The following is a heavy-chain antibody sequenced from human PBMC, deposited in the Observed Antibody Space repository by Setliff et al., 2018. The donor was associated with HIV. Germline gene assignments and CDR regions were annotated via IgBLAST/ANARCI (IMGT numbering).Heavy chain of an antibody. Sequence: PGGSLRLSCAASGLTFSSYAMSWVRQAPGKGLEWVSRISSSGSTIYYADSVKGRFTISRDNAKNSLYLQMNSLRAEDTAVYYCARASGYYGDSWFDPWGQGTLVTVSS. CDR2: ISSSGSTI. CDR1: GLTFSSYA. J-gene: IGHJ5*02. V-gene: IGHV3-48*03. CDR3: ARASGYYGDSWFDP. D-gene: IGHD3-10*01.